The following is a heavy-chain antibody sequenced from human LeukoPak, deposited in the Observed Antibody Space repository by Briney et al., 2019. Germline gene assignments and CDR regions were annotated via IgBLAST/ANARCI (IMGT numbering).Heavy chain of an antibody. J-gene: IGHJ4*02. Sequence: GGSLRLSCAASGFTFSNAWMSWVRQAPGKGLEWVGRIKSKTDGGTTGYAAPVKGRFTISRDDSKNTLYLQMNSLKTEDTAVYYCTTGIAAAPTFYFDYWGQGTLVTVSS. V-gene: IGHV3-15*01. CDR3: TTGIAAAPTFYFDY. D-gene: IGHD6-13*01. CDR2: IKSKTDGGTT. CDR1: GFTFSNAW.